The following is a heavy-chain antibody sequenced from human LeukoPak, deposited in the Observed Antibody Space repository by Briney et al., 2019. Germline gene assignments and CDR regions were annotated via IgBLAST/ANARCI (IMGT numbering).Heavy chain of an antibody. J-gene: IGHJ6*03. CDR3: ARGYCSSTSCSRFRYMDV. Sequence: GESLKISCKGSGYSFTSYWIGWVRQMPGKGLEWMGIIYPGDSDTRYSPSFQGQVTISADKSISTAYLQWSSLKASDTAMYYCARGYCSSTSCSRFRYMDVWGKGTTVTVSS. CDR1: GYSFTSYW. V-gene: IGHV5-51*01. CDR2: IYPGDSDT. D-gene: IGHD2-2*01.